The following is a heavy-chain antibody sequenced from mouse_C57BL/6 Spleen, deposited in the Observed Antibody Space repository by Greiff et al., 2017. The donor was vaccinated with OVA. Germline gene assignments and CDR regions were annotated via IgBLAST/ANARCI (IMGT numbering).Heavy chain of an antibody. Sequence: VQLQQPGAELVRPGSSVKLSCKASGYTFTSYWMHWVKQRPIQGLEWIGNIDPSDSETHYNQKFKDKATLTVDKSSSTAYMQLSSLTSEDSAVYYCARPPITTVVVDYAMDYWGQGTSVTVSS. CDR2: IDPSDSET. J-gene: IGHJ4*01. CDR3: ARPPITTVVVDYAMDY. CDR1: GYTFTSYW. D-gene: IGHD1-1*01. V-gene: IGHV1-52*01.